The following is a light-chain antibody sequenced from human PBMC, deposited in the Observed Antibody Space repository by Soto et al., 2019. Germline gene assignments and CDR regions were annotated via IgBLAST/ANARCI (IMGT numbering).Light chain of an antibody. CDR2: DAS. J-gene: IGKJ4*01. Sequence: DIQVTQSPSSLSASVGDRVAITCRTSQGISNYLAWYQQKPGKVPKLLIYDASTLQSGVPSRFSGSGSGTDFTLTISSLQPEDVATYYCQKYNSAPLTFGGGTEVEIK. CDR1: QGISNY. V-gene: IGKV1-27*01. CDR3: QKYNSAPLT.